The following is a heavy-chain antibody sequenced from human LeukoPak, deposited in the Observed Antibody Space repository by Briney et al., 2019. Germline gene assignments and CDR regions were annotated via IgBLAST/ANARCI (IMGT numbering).Heavy chain of an antibody. Sequence: ASVKVSCKASGYTFTSYYMHWVRQAPGQGLEWMGWISAYNGNTNYAQKLQGRVTMTTDTSTSTAYMELRSLRSDDTAVYYCARVGELAAAADGVFDYWGQGTLVTVSS. CDR3: ARVGELAAAADGVFDY. V-gene: IGHV1-18*04. CDR1: GYTFTSYY. J-gene: IGHJ4*02. CDR2: ISAYNGNT. D-gene: IGHD6-13*01.